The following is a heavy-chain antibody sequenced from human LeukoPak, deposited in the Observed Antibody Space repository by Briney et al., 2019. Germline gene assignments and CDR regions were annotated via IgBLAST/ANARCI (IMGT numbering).Heavy chain of an antibody. J-gene: IGHJ4*02. CDR2: ISGSGDST. CDR3: AKAVGSGLYYFDY. V-gene: IGHV3-23*01. D-gene: IGHD6-25*01. Sequence: GGSLRLSCAASGFTFSSYAMSWVRQAPGKGLEWVSAISGSGDSTDYADSAKGRFTSSRDNSKNTLYLQMNSLRAEDTAVYYCAKAVGSGLYYFDYWGQGTLVTVSS. CDR1: GFTFSSYA.